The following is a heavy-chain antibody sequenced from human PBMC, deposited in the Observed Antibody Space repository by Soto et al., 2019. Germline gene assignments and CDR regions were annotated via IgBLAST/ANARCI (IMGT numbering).Heavy chain of an antibody. CDR2: INTDGSVA. CDR3: VRQTTIIMPRGVVITYGGPFDP. V-gene: IGHV3-74*03. Sequence: EVQLVESGGGLVQPGESLRLSCAASGLTFRSYWMHWVRQAPGKGLVWVSRINTDGSVAMYVDSVKGRFTISRDNAKNTLYLHMNSLRAEDTAVYYCVRQTTIIMPRGVVITYGGPFDPWGQGTLVTVSS. CDR1: GLTFRSYW. J-gene: IGHJ5*02. D-gene: IGHD3-10*01.